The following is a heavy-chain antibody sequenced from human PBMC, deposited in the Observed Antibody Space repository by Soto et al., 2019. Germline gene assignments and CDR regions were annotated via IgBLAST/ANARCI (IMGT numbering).Heavy chain of an antibody. CDR2: INAGNGNT. J-gene: IGHJ5*02. V-gene: IGHV1-3*01. CDR3: ATRSGWPYNCFGP. D-gene: IGHD6-19*01. Sequence: ASLKVSCKASGYTFTSYAMHWVRQAPGQRLEWMGWINAGNGNTKYSQKFQGRVTITRDTSASTAYMELSSLRSEDTAVYYCATRSGWPYNCFGPWGEGTLVTVSS. CDR1: GYTFTSYA.